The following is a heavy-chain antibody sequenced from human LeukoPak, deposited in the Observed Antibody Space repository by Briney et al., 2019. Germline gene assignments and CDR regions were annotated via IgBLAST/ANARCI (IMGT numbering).Heavy chain of an antibody. V-gene: IGHV4-30-4*08. CDR1: GGSISSGDYY. CDR3: AREGEIAAAGTFRH. J-gene: IGHJ4*02. Sequence: SGTLTLTCTVSGGSISSGDYYWSWIRQPPGKCLEWIGYIYYSGSTYYNPSLKSRVTISVDTSKNQFSLKLSSVTAADTAVYYCAREGEIAAAGTFRHWGQGTLVTVSS. CDR2: IYYSGST. D-gene: IGHD6-13*01.